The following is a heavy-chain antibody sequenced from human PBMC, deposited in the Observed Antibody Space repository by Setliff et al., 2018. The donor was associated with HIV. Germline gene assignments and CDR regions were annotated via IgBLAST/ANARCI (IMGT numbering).Heavy chain of an antibody. V-gene: IGHV4-38-2*01. CDR2: IYHSGTT. Sequence: PSETLSLTCAVSGYSISSGYYWGWTRQPPGKGLEWVGSIYHSGTTYYNPSLKGRVTISGDTSKNKLSLKLTSVTAADTAVYYCARHLQAFDIWGHGTMVTVSS. CDR1: GYSISSGYY. CDR3: ARHLQAFDI. J-gene: IGHJ3*02. D-gene: IGHD1-1*01.